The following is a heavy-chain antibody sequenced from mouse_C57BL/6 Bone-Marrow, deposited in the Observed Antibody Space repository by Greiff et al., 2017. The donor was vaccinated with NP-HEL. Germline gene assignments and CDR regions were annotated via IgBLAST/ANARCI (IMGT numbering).Heavy chain of an antibody. Sequence: QVQLQQSGAELVKPGASVKISCKASGYAFSSYWMNWVKQRPGKGLEWIGQIYPGDGDTNYNGKFKGKATLTADKSSSTAYMKLSSLTSEDSAVYFCARSFYYGSSHWYFDVWGTGTTVTVSS. CDR3: ARSFYYGSSHWYFDV. CDR1: GYAFSSYW. CDR2: IYPGDGDT. V-gene: IGHV1-80*01. J-gene: IGHJ1*03. D-gene: IGHD1-1*01.